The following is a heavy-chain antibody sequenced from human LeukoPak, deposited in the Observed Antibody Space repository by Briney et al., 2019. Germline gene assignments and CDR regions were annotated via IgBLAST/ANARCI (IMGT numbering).Heavy chain of an antibody. D-gene: IGHD1-26*01. Sequence: GGSLRLSCAASGFTFSSYAMSWVRQAPGKGLEWVSAISGSGGSTYYADSVKGRFTISRDNSKNTLYLQMSSLRAEDTAVYYCARDPGGSYYPAYYFDYWGQGTLVTVSS. J-gene: IGHJ4*02. CDR1: GFTFSSYA. V-gene: IGHV3-23*01. CDR3: ARDPGGSYYPAYYFDY. CDR2: ISGSGGST.